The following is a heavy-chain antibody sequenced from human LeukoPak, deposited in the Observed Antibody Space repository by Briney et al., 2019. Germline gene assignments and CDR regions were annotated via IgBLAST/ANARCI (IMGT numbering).Heavy chain of an antibody. CDR1: GGSISSYY. Sequence: SETLSLTCTVSGGSISSYYWSWIRQPAGQGLELIGRSCTSGSTNYNPSLKSHVTMSVDPSKNQFSLKLSSVTAADTAVYYCARGHYSSSLKADAFDIWGQGKMVTASS. CDR3: ARGHYSSSLKADAFDI. D-gene: IGHD6-13*01. CDR2: SCTSGST. J-gene: IGHJ3*02. V-gene: IGHV4-4*07.